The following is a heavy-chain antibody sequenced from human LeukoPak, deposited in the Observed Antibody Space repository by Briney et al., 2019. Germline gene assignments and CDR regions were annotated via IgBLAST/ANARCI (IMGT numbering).Heavy chain of an antibody. J-gene: IGHJ4*02. CDR3: ARDPHIAARPLYYFDY. D-gene: IGHD6-6*01. CDR1: GFTFSSYG. CDR2: IWYDGSNK. Sequence: GGSQRLSCAASGFTFSSYGMHWVRQAPGKGLEWVAVIWYDGSNKYYADSVKGRFTISRDNSKNTLYLQMNSLRAEDTAVYYCARDPHIAARPLYYFDYWGQGTLVTVSS. V-gene: IGHV3-33*01.